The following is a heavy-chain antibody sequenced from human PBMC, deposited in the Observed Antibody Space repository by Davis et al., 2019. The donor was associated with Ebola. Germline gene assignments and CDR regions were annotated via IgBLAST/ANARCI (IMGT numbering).Heavy chain of an antibody. V-gene: IGHV1-46*03. CDR3: TTPGGQDSGYDVFDI. CDR1: GYTFTNYY. Sequence: APSVSVSRKASGYTFTNYYMHWVRQAPGQGLEWMGMINPNAGRTIYAQKFQGRATVTGETSKTTVYMDLSSLRSEDTALYYCTTPGGQDSGYDVFDIWGQGTMVTVSS. D-gene: IGHD5-12*01. J-gene: IGHJ3*02. CDR2: INPNAGRT.